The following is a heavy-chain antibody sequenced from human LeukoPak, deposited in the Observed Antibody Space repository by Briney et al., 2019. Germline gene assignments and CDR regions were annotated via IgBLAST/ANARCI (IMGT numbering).Heavy chain of an antibody. Sequence: GGSLRLSCAASGFIFSTYSMNWGRQAPGKGLEWVSYISSSGSTIYYADSVKGRFTISRDNAKHSLYLQMYSLRAQDTAVYYCARGGLGSWTFDSWGQGTLVTVSS. J-gene: IGHJ4*02. D-gene: IGHD1-26*01. CDR3: ARGGLGSWTFDS. V-gene: IGHV3-48*04. CDR2: ISSSGSTI. CDR1: GFIFSTYS.